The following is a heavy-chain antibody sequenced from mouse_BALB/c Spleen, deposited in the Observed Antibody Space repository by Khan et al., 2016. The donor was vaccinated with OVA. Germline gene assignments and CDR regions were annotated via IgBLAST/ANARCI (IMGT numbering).Heavy chain of an antibody. CDR2: INPGNGGN. CDR1: GYTLTRYY. Sequence: QVQLQQPGAELVKPGASVKLSCKASGYTLTRYYMYWVKQRPGQGLEWIGGINPGNGGNNRNEKFKNKATLTVEKSATTVSMQLSSLTSEDSAVYYCTRNYGYDYFDYWGQGTTLTVSS. J-gene: IGHJ2*01. CDR3: TRNYGYDYFDY. D-gene: IGHD1-2*01. V-gene: IGHV1S81*02.